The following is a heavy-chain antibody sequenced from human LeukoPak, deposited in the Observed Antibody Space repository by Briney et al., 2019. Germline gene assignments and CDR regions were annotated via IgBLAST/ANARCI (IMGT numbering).Heavy chain of an antibody. J-gene: IGHJ3*02. CDR3: ASKAATSDAFDI. CDR2: MNPNSGNT. Sequence: GASVKVSCKASGYTFTSYDINWVRQATGQGLEWMGWMNPNSGNTGYAQKFQGRVTMTRNTSISTAYMELSSLRSEDTAVYYCASKAATSDAFDIWGQGTMVIVSS. V-gene: IGHV1-8*01. CDR1: GYTFTSYD. D-gene: IGHD2-15*01.